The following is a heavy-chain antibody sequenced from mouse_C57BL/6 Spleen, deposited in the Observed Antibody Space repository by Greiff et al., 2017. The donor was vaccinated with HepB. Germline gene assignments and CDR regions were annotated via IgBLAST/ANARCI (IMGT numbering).Heavy chain of an antibody. J-gene: IGHJ3*01. V-gene: IGHV5-17*01. CDR2: ISSGSSTI. Sequence: EVKLMESGGGLVKPGGSLKLSCAASGFTFSDYGMHWVRQAPEKGLEWVAYISSGSSTIYYADTVKGRFTISRDNAKNTLFLQMTSLRSEDTAMYYCARGLVPWFAYWGQGTLVTVSA. CDR3: ARGLVPWFAY. D-gene: IGHD4-1*01. CDR1: GFTFSDYG.